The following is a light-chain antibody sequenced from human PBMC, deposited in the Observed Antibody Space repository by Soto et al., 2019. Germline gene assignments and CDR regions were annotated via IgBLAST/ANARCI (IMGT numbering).Light chain of an antibody. CDR1: EPVRNTF. J-gene: IGKJ4*01. V-gene: IGKV3-20*01. CDR3: QQYADSPLT. Sequence: DIVLTQSPDTLSLSPGERATLSCRASEPVRNTFLAWYQQKPGQAPRLLIYGASSRAIGIPDRFSGSGSGADFTLTISRLEPEDFALYFCQQYADSPLTFGGGTKV. CDR2: GAS.